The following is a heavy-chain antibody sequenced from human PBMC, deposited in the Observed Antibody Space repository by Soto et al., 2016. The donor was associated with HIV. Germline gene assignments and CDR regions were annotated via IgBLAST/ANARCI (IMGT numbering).Heavy chain of an antibody. D-gene: IGHD5-18*01. J-gene: IGHJ3*02. Sequence: VQLVGSGGGLVKPGGSLRLSCAASGFTFSDYYMSWIRQAPGKGLEWVSYISSSSSYTNYADSVKGRFTISRDNAKNSLYLQMNSLRAEDTAVYYCARDTRYSYGYIAPYDAFDIWGQGTMVTVSS. CDR1: GFTFSDYY. CDR3: ARDTRYSYGYIAPYDAFDI. V-gene: IGHV3-11*05. CDR2: ISSSSSYT.